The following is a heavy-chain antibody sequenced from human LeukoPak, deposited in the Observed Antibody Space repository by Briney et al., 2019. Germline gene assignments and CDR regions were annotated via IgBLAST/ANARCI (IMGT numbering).Heavy chain of an antibody. J-gene: IGHJ5*02. CDR1: GFTFNNNW. Sequence: QPGGSLRLSCAASGFTFNNNWMTWVRQAPGKGLEWVGNINIDETDKEHEHSVKVSITIYTYNAKNSLYLQMNSLRAEDTAVYYCARDYGHSSSWYWFDPWGQGTLVTVSS. D-gene: IGHD6-13*01. CDR3: ARDYGHSSSWYWFDP. V-gene: IGHV3-7*01. CDR2: INIDETDK.